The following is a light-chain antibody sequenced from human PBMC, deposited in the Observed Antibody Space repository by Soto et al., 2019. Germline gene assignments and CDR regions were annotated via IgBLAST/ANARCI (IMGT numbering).Light chain of an antibody. V-gene: IGKV1-27*01. CDR3: QKYNSVRT. J-gene: IGKJ1*01. CDR2: AAS. Sequence: DIQMTQSPSSLSASVGDRVTITCRASQGISNYLAWYQQKPGKVPKLLIYAASTLQSGVPSRFSGSGSGTDFTLTISSLQPEDVATYYCQKYNSVRTFGQGTKVEIK. CDR1: QGISNY.